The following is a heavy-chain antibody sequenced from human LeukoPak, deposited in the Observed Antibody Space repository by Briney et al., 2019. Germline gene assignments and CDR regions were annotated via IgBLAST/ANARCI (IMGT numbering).Heavy chain of an antibody. CDR1: GYTFTSYG. CDR2: ISAYNGNT. J-gene: IGHJ6*02. CDR3: ARDENLRFEDYYYGMDV. V-gene: IGHV1-18*01. Sequence: ASVKVSCKASGYTFTSYGISWVRQAPGQGLEWMGGISAYNGNTNYAQKLQGRVTMTTDTSTSTAYMELRSLRSDDTAVYYCARDENLRFEDYYYGMDVWGQGTTVTVSS. D-gene: IGHD3-3*01.